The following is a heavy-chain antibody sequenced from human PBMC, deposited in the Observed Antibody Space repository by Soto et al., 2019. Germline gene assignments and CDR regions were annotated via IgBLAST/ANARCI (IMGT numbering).Heavy chain of an antibody. CDR2: IIPILGIA. V-gene: IGHV1-69*02. Sequence: QVQLVQSGAEVKKPGSSVKVSCKASGGTFSSYTISWVRQAPGQGLEWMGRIIPILGIANYAQKFQGRVTITADKSPRAAYMELSSLRSEDTAVYYCVSPDYNWNDATRPHYYGMDVWGQGTTVTVSS. CDR1: GGTFSSYT. D-gene: IGHD1-1*01. J-gene: IGHJ6*02. CDR3: VSPDYNWNDATRPHYYGMDV.